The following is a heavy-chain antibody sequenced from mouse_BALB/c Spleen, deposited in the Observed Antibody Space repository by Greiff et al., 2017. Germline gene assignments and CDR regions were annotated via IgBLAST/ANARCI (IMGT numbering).Heavy chain of an antibody. D-gene: IGHD3-2*01. CDR1: GFTLSVYY. V-gene: IGHV7-3*02. Sequence: VQLVETGGGLLQPGGSLRLSRATSGFTLSVYYMCCVCQPPGKALVWLGFIRNKANGYTTEYSASVKGRFTISRDNSQSILYLQMNTLRAEDSATYYCARDIRDSSGYGFAYWGQGTLVTVSA. CDR3: ARDIRDSSGYGFAY. J-gene: IGHJ3*01. CDR2: IRNKANGYTT.